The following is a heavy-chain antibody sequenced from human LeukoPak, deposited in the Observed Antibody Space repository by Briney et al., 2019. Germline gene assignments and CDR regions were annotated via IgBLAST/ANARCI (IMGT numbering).Heavy chain of an antibody. CDR3: AKDRQQLVRTGYYFDY. Sequence: GGSLRLSCAASGFTFGDYGMHWVRQAPGKGLEWVAFIRYDGSNKYYADSVKGRFTISRDNSKNTLYLQMNSLRAEDTAVYYCAKDRQQLVRTGYYFDYWGQGTLVTVSS. CDR1: GFTFGDYG. V-gene: IGHV3-30*02. CDR2: IRYDGSNK. J-gene: IGHJ4*02. D-gene: IGHD6-13*01.